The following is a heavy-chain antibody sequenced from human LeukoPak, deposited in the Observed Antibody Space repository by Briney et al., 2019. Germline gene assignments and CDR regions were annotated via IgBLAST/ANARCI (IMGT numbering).Heavy chain of an antibody. D-gene: IGHD2-21*01. J-gene: IGHJ4*02. CDR3: VIAYSSSENWRFDY. V-gene: IGHV3-23*01. Sequence: GGSLRLSCAASAITFSTYAMSWVRQAPGKGLECVSAISGSGGSTYYADSVKGRFTISRDNAENSLYLQMNSLRAEDTAVYYCVIAYSSSENWRFDYWGQGTLVIVSS. CDR1: AITFSTYA. CDR2: ISGSGGST.